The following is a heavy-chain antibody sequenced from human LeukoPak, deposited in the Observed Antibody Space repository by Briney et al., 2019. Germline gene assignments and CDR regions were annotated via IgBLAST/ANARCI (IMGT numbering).Heavy chain of an antibody. CDR2: ISYNGIT. J-gene: IGHJ5*02. V-gene: IGHV4-38-2*02. CDR3: ARGGAVPGIDP. D-gene: IGHD3-16*01. CDR1: GYSIISGFS. Sequence: PSETLSLTCTVSGYSIISGFSWGWFRQSPGKVLEWLGAISYNGITDYNPSLKSRVTISRDTSKNQFSLWLTSVTAADTVLYYCARGGAVPGIDPWGQGTLVTVSS.